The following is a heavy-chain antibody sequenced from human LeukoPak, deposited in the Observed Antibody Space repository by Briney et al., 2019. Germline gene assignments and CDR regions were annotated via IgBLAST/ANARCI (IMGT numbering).Heavy chain of an antibody. CDR3: ARGITMTSGAFDI. D-gene: IGHD3-22*01. CDR1: GGTFSSYA. V-gene: IGHV1-69*04. Sequence: SVKVSCKASGGTFSSYAISWVRQATGQGLEWVGRIIPILGIANYAQKFQGRVTITADKSTSTAYMELSSLRSEDTAVYYCARGITMTSGAFDIWGQGTMVTVSS. J-gene: IGHJ3*02. CDR2: IIPILGIA.